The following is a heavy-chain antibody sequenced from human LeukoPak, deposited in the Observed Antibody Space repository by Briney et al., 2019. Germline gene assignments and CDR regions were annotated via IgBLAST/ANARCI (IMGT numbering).Heavy chain of an antibody. D-gene: IGHD6-13*01. CDR3: ARGPRAAAGVRHLNY. V-gene: IGHV1-8*01. CDR1: VYTFTSYD. J-gene: IGHJ4*02. CDR2: MNPNSGNT. Sequence: GAPVTVSCKASVYTFTSYDINWVRQATGQGLEGMGWMNPNSGNTGYAQKFQGRVTMTRNTSISTAYMELSSLRSEDTAVYYCARGPRAAAGVRHLNYWGQGTLVTVSS.